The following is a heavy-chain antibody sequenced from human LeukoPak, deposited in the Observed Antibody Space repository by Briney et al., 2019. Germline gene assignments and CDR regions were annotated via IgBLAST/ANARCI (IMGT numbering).Heavy chain of an antibody. CDR1: GASIRSSDYY. V-gene: IGHV4-39*01. Sequence: SETLSLTCVLSGASIRSSDYYWAWIRQPPGKGLEWIGTVYYSGSTYYNPSLKSRLTISVDTSNNSISLKVTSLTAADTAVYYCARHGNWEPFDYWGQGSLVTVPS. CDR2: VYYSGST. J-gene: IGHJ4*02. D-gene: IGHD1-1*01. CDR3: ARHGNWEPFDY.